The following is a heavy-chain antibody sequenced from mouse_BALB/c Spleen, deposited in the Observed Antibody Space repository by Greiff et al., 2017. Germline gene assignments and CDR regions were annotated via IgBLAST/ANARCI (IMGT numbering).Heavy chain of an antibody. CDR3: ARSGGDCFAY. Sequence: QVQLQQPGAELVKPGTSVKLSCKASGYNFTSYWLNWVKLRPGQGLEWIGDIYPGSGSTNYNETFKSKATLTVDTSTSKAYMQLSSLASEDSALYYCARSGGDCFAYWGQGTLVTVSA. CDR1: GYNFTSYW. V-gene: IGHV1-55*01. D-gene: IGHD2-13*01. CDR2: IYPGSGST. J-gene: IGHJ3*01.